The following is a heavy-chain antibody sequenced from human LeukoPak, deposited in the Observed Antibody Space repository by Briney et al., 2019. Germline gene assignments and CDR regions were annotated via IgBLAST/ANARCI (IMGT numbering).Heavy chain of an antibody. V-gene: IGHV1-2*02. CDR2: INPSSGGT. Sequence: ASVKVSCKTSGYTFTGYYMHWVRQAPGQGLEWMGWINPSSGGTNYAQKFQGRVTMTRDTSISTAYMELSRLRSDDTAVYYCARNQGQWLVGDFDYWGQGTLVTVSS. D-gene: IGHD6-19*01. CDR3: ARNQGQWLVGDFDY. CDR1: GYTFTGYY. J-gene: IGHJ4*02.